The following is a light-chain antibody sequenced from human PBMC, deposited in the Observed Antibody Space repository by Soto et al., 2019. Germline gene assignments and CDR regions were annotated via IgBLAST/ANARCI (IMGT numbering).Light chain of an antibody. CDR1: SSDVGSYNR. CDR3: LSYTSSRTWV. V-gene: IGLV2-18*02. Sequence: QSALTQPPSVSGSPGQSVTISCTGTSSDVGSYNRVSWYQQPPGAAPKVMIYDVSSRPSGVPDRFSGSKSGTTASLTISGLQAEDEGAYFCLSYTSSRTWVFGGGTKLTVL. CDR2: DVS. J-gene: IGLJ3*02.